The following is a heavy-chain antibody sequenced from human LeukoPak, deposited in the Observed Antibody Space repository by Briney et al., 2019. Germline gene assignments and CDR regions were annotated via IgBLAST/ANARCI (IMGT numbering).Heavy chain of an antibody. CDR2: ISGSGGST. J-gene: IGHJ5*02. Sequence: GGSLRLFCAASGFTFSSYGMSWVRQAPGKGLEWVSAISGSGGSTYYADSVKGRFTISRDNSKNTLYLQMNSLRDEDTAVYYCAKTWIQPTTTWFDPWGQGTLVTVSS. V-gene: IGHV3-23*01. CDR1: GFTFSSYG. D-gene: IGHD5-18*01. CDR3: AKTWIQPTTTWFDP.